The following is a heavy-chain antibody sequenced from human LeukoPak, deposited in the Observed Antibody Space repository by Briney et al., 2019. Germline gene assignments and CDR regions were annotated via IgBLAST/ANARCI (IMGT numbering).Heavy chain of an antibody. J-gene: IGHJ4*02. Sequence: ASVKVSCKASGYTFTGYYMHWVRQAPGQGLDWMGRINPNSGDTNYAQKFQGRVTMTSHTYISTAYMELSRLRSDDTAVYYCAREVVPAAPGDYWGQGTLVTVSS. V-gene: IGHV1-2*06. CDR2: INPNSGDT. CDR1: GYTFTGYY. CDR3: AREVVPAAPGDY. D-gene: IGHD2-2*01.